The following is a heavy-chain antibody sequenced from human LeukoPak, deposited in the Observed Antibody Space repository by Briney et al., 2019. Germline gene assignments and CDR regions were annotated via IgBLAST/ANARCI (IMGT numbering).Heavy chain of an antibody. V-gene: IGHV3-23*01. CDR3: AKRLYSSGWYGQPPGN. D-gene: IGHD6-19*01. CDR1: GFTFSSYA. J-gene: IGHJ4*02. CDR2: ISGSGGST. Sequence: GGSLRLSCAASGFTFSSYAMSWVRQAPGMGLEWVSAISGSGGSTYYADSVKGRFTISRDNSKNTLYLQMNSLRAEDTAVYYCAKRLYSSGWYGQPPGNWGQGTLVTVSS.